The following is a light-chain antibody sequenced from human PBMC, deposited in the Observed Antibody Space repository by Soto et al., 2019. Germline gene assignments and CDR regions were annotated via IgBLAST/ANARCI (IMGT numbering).Light chain of an antibody. CDR2: WAS. Sequence: DMLMTQSPNSLAVSLGERATIKCRSSQTILKSSIKKNSLAWYQQKPGQPPRLLIYWASTRDSGVPDRFSGSGSGTDFTLTITRLQAEDVAVYYCQQYYSSSLTFGGGTKV. CDR1: QTILKSSIKKNS. CDR3: QQYYSSSLT. J-gene: IGKJ4*01. V-gene: IGKV4-1*01.